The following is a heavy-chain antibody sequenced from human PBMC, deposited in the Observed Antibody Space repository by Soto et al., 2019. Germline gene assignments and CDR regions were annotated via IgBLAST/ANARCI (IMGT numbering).Heavy chain of an antibody. D-gene: IGHD1-26*01. CDR2: MEPSTGRT. CDR3: ARGVSAGVDY. CDR1: GYSFTSLD. V-gene: IGHV1-8*01. J-gene: IGHJ4*02. Sequence: ASVTVACTGSGYSFTSLDSNWVLQTAGQGLEWMGWMEPSTGRTGYAQKFQGRVTMTRDTSINTAYMELTTLTSDDTAFYYCARGVSAGVDYWGQGTLVTVSS.